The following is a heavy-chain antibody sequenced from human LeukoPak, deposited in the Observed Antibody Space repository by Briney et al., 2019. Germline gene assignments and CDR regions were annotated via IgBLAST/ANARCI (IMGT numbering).Heavy chain of an antibody. J-gene: IGHJ4*02. V-gene: IGHV1-3*01. CDR2: INAADNT. D-gene: IGHD4-17*01. Sequence: ASVKVSCKASGYTFTTYAIRWVRQAPGQRLEWMGWINAADNTKYSQKFQGRFTFTRDTSASTAYMELSSLRSEDTAIYYCAHLLDYGDNRLDFWGQGTLVTVSS. CDR3: AHLLDYGDNRLDF. CDR1: GYTFTTYA.